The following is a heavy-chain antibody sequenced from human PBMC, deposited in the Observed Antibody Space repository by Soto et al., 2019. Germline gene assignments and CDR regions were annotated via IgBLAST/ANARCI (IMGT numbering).Heavy chain of an antibody. D-gene: IGHD1-26*01. J-gene: IGHJ4*02. V-gene: IGHV1-69*12. CDR1: GGTFSSYA. CDR3: VTDRLGHVGEY. Sequence: QVQLVQSGAEVKKPGSSVRVSCKASGGTFSSYAISWVRQAPGQGLEWMGGIIPIFNTTNYAQNFQGRVTITADESTSTAYMELSSLRSEDTAVYYCVTDRLGHVGEYWGQGTLVTVSS. CDR2: IIPIFNTT.